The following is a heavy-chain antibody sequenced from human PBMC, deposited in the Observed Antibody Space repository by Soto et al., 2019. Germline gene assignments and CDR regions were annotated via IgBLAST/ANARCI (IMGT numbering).Heavy chain of an antibody. CDR2: ISAYNGNT. CDR1: GYTFTSYG. J-gene: IGHJ4*02. D-gene: IGHD3-3*01. Sequence: ASVKVSCKASGYTFTSYGISWVRQAPGQGLEWMGWISAYNGNTNYAQKLQGRVTMTTDTSTSTACMELRSLRSDDTAVYYCARSGFWSDFDYWGQGTLVTVSS. V-gene: IGHV1-18*01. CDR3: ARSGFWSDFDY.